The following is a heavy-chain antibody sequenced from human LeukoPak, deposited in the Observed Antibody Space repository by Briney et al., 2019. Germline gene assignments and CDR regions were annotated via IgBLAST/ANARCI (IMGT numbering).Heavy chain of an antibody. CDR3: ASRHYYYDSSGYYIWYYFDY. Sequence: GGSLRLSCAASGFTFSSYEMNWVRQAPGKGLEWVSYISSSGSAIYYADSVKGRFTISRDNAKNSLYLQMNSLRAEDTAVYYCASRHYYYDSSGYYIWYYFDYWGQGTLVTVSS. D-gene: IGHD3-22*01. CDR1: GFTFSSYE. CDR2: ISSSGSAI. J-gene: IGHJ4*02. V-gene: IGHV3-48*03.